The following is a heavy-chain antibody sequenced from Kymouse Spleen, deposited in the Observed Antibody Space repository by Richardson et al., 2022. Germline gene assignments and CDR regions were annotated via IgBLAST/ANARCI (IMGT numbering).Heavy chain of an antibody. CDR1: GGSFSGYY. D-gene: IGHD6-6*01. CDR2: INHSGST. CDR3: ARVAARPGTLTT. V-gene: IGHV4-34*01. J-gene: IGHJ4*02. Sequence: QVQLQQWGAGLLKPSETLSLTCAVYGGSFSGYYWSWIRQPPGKGLEWIGEINHSGSTNYNPSLKSRVTISVDTSKNQFSLKLSSVTAADTAVYYCARVAARPGTLTTGAREPWSPSPQ.